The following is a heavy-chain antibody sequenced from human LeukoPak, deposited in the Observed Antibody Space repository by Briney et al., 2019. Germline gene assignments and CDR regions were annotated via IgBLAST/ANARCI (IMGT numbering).Heavy chain of an antibody. V-gene: IGHV1-18*01. J-gene: IGHJ3*02. CDR1: GYTFTGYG. Sequence: GASVKVSCKASGYTFTGYGISWVRQAPGQGLEWMGWISAYNGNTNYAQKLQGRVTMTTDTSTSTAYMELRSLRSDDTAVYYCARDGPLLAAGAFDIWGQGTMVTVSS. D-gene: IGHD6-13*01. CDR2: ISAYNGNT. CDR3: ARDGPLLAAGAFDI.